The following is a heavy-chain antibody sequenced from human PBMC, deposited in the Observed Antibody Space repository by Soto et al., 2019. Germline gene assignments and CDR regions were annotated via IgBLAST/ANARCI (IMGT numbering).Heavy chain of an antibody. CDR1: GFTFSSYS. CDR2: ISSSSSYI. J-gene: IGHJ5*02. CDR3: ARDTNTLETTTVNWFDP. Sequence: EVQLVESGGGLVKPGGSLRLSCAASGFTFSSYSMNWVRQAPGKGLEWVASISSSSSYIYYADSVKGRFTISRDNAKKSLYLQMNILRAEDTAVYYCARDTNTLETTTVNWFDPWGQGTLGTVSS. V-gene: IGHV3-21*01. D-gene: IGHD1-7*01.